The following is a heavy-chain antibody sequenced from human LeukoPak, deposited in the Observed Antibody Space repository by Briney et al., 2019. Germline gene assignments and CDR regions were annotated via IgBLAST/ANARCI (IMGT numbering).Heavy chain of an antibody. CDR1: GGSISSSSYY. J-gene: IGHJ4*02. V-gene: IGHV4-39*01. CDR2: IYYSGST. D-gene: IGHD6-13*01. Sequence: KSSETLSLTCTVSGGSISSSSYYWGWIRQPPGKGLEWIGSIYYSGSTYYNPSLKSRATISVDTSKNQFSLKLSSVTAADTAVYYCARQASGSSSWYRMGDYWGQGTLVTVSS. CDR3: ARQASGSSSWYRMGDY.